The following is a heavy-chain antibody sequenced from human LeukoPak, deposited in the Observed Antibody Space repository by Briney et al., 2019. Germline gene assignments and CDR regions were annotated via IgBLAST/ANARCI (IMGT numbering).Heavy chain of an antibody. CDR2: MNPNSGNT. CDR1: GYTFTSYD. D-gene: IGHD7-27*01. Sequence: GASVKVSCKASGYTFTSYDINWVRQAPGQGLEWMGWMNPNSGNTGYAQKFQGRVTMTRNTSISTAYMELSSLRSEDTAFYYCGGGPPPTGEDYGGGEPLAPVS. J-gene: IGHJ4*02. V-gene: IGHV1-8*01. CDR3: GGGPPPTGEDY.